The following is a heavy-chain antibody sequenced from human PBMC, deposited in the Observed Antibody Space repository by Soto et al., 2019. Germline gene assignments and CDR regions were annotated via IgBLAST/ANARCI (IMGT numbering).Heavy chain of an antibody. V-gene: IGHV1-69*13. J-gene: IGHJ6*02. CDR2: IIPIFGTA. CDR3: ARGNNYDFWSGYPYDYYYGMDV. CDR1: GGTFSSYA. Sequence: SVKVSCKASGGTFSSYAISWVRQAPGQGLEWMGGIIPIFGTANYAQKFQGRVTITADESTSTAYMELSSLRSEDTAVYYRARGNNYDFWSGYPYDYYYGMDVWGQGTTVTVSS. D-gene: IGHD3-3*01.